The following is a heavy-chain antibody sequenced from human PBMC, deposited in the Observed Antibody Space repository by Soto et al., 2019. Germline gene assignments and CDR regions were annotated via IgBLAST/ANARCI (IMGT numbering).Heavy chain of an antibody. D-gene: IGHD5-18*01. Sequence: QVQLVQSGAEVREPGASVKVSCKASGYTFTNYGVSWVRQAPGQGLEWMGWIGGYKGNTNYAQKLTGRVTLTTDTSPGTAYMELRSLRSDDTAVYYCAPHTLDTGMPSGYWGQGTLVTVSS. CDR2: IGGYKGNT. V-gene: IGHV1-18*01. CDR1: GYTFTNYG. J-gene: IGHJ4*02. CDR3: APHTLDTGMPSGY.